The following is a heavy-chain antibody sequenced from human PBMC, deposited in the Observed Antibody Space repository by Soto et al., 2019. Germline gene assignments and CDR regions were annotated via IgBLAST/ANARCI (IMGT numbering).Heavy chain of an antibody. CDR1: GYSFTSYW. CDR2: IDPSDSYT. D-gene: IGHD2-21*02. V-gene: IGHV5-10-1*01. CDR3: ERHKKFCGGDCLVGVWFVP. J-gene: IGHJ5*02. Sequence: GESLKISCKGSGYSFTSYWISWVRQMPGKGLEWMGKIDPSDSYTNYSPSFQGHVTISADKSIGTAYLQWSSLKASDTAMYYCERHKKFCGGDCLVGVWFVPWGQGTLVTV.